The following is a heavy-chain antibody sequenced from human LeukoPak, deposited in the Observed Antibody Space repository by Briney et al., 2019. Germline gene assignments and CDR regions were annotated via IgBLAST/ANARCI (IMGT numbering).Heavy chain of an antibody. J-gene: IGHJ4*02. D-gene: IGHD1-26*01. CDR1: GFTFSSYA. Sequence: GGSLRLSCAASGFTFSSYAMSWVRQAPGKGLEWVSAISGSGGSTYYADSVKGRFTISRDNSKNTLYLQMNSLRAEDTAVYYCAKGLSYHPHEATWDYWGQGTLVTVSS. CDR2: ISGSGGST. CDR3: AKGLSYHPHEATWDY. V-gene: IGHV3-23*01.